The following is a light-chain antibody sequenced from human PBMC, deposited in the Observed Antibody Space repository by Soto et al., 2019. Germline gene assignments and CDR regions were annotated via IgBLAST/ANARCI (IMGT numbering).Light chain of an antibody. V-gene: IGKV3-15*01. CDR3: QQYDKWPLT. Sequence: DIVMTQSPATLSVSPGERATISYRASQSVNSGLAWYQQKPGQAPRLLIYGASTRATDIPARFSGSGSGTDFSLTISSLQSEDFALYFCQQYDKWPLTFGGGTKVEIK. CDR1: QSVNSG. J-gene: IGKJ4*01. CDR2: GAS.